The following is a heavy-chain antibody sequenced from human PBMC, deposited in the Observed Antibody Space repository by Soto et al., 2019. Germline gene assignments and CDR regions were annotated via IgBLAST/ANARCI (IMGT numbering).Heavy chain of an antibody. Sequence: PGGSLRLSCAASGFTFSSYEMNWVRQAPGKGLEWVSYISSSGSTIYYADSVKGRFTISRDNAKNSLYLQMNSLRAEDTAVYYCARDPTSGAAAGQHYYYYYGMDVWGQGTKVTVSS. CDR1: GFTFSSYE. CDR3: ARDPTSGAAAGQHYYYYYGMDV. J-gene: IGHJ6*02. CDR2: ISSSGSTI. V-gene: IGHV3-48*03. D-gene: IGHD6-13*01.